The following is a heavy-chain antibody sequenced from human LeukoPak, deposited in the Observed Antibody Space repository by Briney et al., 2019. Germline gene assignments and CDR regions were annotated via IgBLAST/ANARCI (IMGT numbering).Heavy chain of an antibody. V-gene: IGHV1-2*02. CDR2: INPNSGGT. CDR3: ARWDAPHKAVAGTYYYYYGMDV. J-gene: IGHJ6*02. Sequence: GASVKVSCKASGYTFTGYYMHWVRQAPGQGLEWMGWINPNSGGTNYAQKFQGRVTMTRDTSISTAYMELSRLRSDDTAVYYCARWDAPHKAVAGTYYYYYGMDVWGQGTTVTVSS. D-gene: IGHD6-19*01. CDR1: GYTFTGYY.